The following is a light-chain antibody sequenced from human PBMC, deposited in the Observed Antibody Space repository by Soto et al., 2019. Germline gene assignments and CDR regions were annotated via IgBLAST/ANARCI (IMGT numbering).Light chain of an antibody. V-gene: IGKV3-15*01. CDR1: QTVSSN. CDR3: QHYSYWLTWT. Sequence: EIVMTQSPATLSVSPGERATLSCRASQTVSSNLAWYQQRPCQAPRLLIYGASTRATDIPARFSGSGSETEFTLTNSTLQSEDVADYYCQHYSYWLTWTVGQGNRVDMK. J-gene: IGKJ1*01. CDR2: GAS.